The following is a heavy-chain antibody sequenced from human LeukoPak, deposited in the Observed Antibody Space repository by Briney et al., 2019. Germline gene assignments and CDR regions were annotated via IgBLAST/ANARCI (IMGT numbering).Heavy chain of an antibody. D-gene: IGHD1-26*01. CDR2: ISSGSSTT. CDR1: GFTFRTYS. Sequence: GGSLRLSCAASGFTFRTYSMNWVRQAPGRGLEWASYISSGSSTTFYADSVKGRFAISRDNAKNSLYLQMNSLRAEDTAVYYCASFKWELQTFDPWGQGTLVTVSS. J-gene: IGHJ5*02. CDR3: ASFKWELQTFDP. V-gene: IGHV3-48*01.